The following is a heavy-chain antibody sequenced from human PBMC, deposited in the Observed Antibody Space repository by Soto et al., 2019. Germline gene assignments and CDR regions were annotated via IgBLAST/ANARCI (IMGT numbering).Heavy chain of an antibody. CDR3: ARDRGVAPPVAGNTHYYYYMDA. J-gene: IGHJ6*03. Sequence: QDQLVQSGVEVKKPGASVKVSCKASGYSFTNYGITWVRQAPGQGFEWMGWISAYNGNTNYAQKFQGRVTMTTDASTGTAYLELRSLRSDDTGVYYCARDRGVAPPVAGNTHYYYYMDAWGKGTTGPLSS. V-gene: IGHV1-18*01. D-gene: IGHD6-19*01. CDR2: ISAYNGNT. CDR1: GYSFTNYG.